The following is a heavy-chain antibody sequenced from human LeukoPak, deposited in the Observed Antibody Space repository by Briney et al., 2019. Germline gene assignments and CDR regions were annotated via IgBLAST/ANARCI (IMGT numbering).Heavy chain of an antibody. D-gene: IGHD3-22*01. J-gene: IGHJ4*02. CDR3: AREGAYDLDY. CDR2: ISSSGSAI. Sequence: GGSLRLSCAASGFTFSSYWMSWVRQAPGKGLEWVSYISSSGSAIYYADSVKGRFTISRDNAKNSLYLQMNSLRAEDTAVYYCAREGAYDLDYWGQGTLVTVSS. CDR1: GFTFSSYW. V-gene: IGHV3-48*04.